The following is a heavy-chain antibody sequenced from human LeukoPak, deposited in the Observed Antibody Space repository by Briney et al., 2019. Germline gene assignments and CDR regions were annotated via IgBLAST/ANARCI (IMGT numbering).Heavy chain of an antibody. Sequence: GGSLRLSCAASGFTFSSYAMSWVRQAPGKGLEWVSAISGSGGSTYYADPVKGRFTISRDNSKNTLYLQMNSLRAEDTAVYYCAKISGSGWYHFDYWGQGTLVTVSS. V-gene: IGHV3-23*01. J-gene: IGHJ4*02. D-gene: IGHD6-19*01. CDR1: GFTFSSYA. CDR3: AKISGSGWYHFDY. CDR2: ISGSGGST.